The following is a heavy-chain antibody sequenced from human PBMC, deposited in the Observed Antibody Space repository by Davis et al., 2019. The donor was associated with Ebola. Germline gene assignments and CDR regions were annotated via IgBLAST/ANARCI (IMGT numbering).Heavy chain of an antibody. J-gene: IGHJ4*02. CDR2: ISSSSSAI. CDR1: GFIFRSYS. CDR3: ARDPPITMIVVVITNPPDY. Sequence: GGSLRLSCAASGFIFRSYSMNWVRQAPGKGLQWVSYISSSSSAIHYADSVKGRFTIFRDNAKNSLYLQMNSLRAEDTAVYYCARDPPITMIVVVITNPPDYWGQGTLVTVSS. V-gene: IGHV3-48*01. D-gene: IGHD3-22*01.